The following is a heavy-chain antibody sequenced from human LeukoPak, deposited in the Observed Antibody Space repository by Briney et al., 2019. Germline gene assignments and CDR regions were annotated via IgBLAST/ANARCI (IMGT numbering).Heavy chain of an antibody. CDR1: GFTFSSYW. Sequence: GGSLRLSCAASGFTFSSYWMSWVRQAPGKGLEWVSNIKQDGSEKYYVDSVKGRLTISTDNAKNSLYLQMNSLRAEDTAVYYCAREGGCSSASCYHGGFDIWGQGTMVTVSS. V-gene: IGHV3-7*01. CDR2: IKQDGSEK. D-gene: IGHD2-2*01. J-gene: IGHJ3*02. CDR3: AREGGCSSASCYHGGFDI.